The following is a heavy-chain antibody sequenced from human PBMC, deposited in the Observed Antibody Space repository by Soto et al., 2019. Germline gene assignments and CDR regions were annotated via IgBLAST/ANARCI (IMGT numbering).Heavy chain of an antibody. CDR1: GFGLINYG. V-gene: IGHV1-18*04. J-gene: IGHJ6*04. CDR2: ISAYNGNT. CDR3: ARLGVTTSVYYYTMEV. D-gene: IGHD4-4*01. Sequence: ASVKISCKASGFGLINYGFTWVRQAPGQGLEWMGWISAYNGNTIYAQNLQGRLTMTRDTSTSTAYMELRSLRSDDTAVYYCARLGVTTSVYYYTMEVWGKGTKVTVSS.